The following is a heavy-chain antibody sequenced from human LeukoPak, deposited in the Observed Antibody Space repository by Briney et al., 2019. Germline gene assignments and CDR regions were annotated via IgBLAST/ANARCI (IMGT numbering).Heavy chain of an antibody. D-gene: IGHD3-16*01. CDR1: GFTFSNYS. CDR3: ARVGDPTDFDY. Sequence: PGGSLRLSCAASGFTFSNYSMNWVRQAPGKGLEWVSSISSSSSYIFYADSVKGRFTISRDNSKNSLYLQMNSLRAEDTAVYYCARVGDPTDFDYWGQGTLVTVSS. V-gene: IGHV3-21*01. CDR2: ISSSSSYI. J-gene: IGHJ4*02.